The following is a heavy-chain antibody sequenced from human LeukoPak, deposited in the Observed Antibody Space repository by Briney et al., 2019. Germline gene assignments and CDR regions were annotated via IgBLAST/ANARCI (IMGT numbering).Heavy chain of an antibody. CDR2: ISGTAGNT. D-gene: IGHD2-8*02. CDR1: GFTFSSYS. V-gene: IGHV3-23*01. Sequence: GGSLRLSCAASGFTFSSYSMTWVRQAPGKGLEWVSGISGTAGNTYHADSVKGRFAISRDNSKNTLYLQMNNLRAEDTAVYYYAKGLVDIHDYTGQYSNCFDPWGQGTLVTVSS. J-gene: IGHJ5*02. CDR3: AKGLVDIHDYTGQYSNCFDP.